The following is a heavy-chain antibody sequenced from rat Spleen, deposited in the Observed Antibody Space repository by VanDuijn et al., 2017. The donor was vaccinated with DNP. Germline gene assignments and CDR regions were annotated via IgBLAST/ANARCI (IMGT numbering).Heavy chain of an antibody. Sequence: EVQLQESGPGLVKPSQSLSLTCSVTGYSITSSYRWNWIRKFPGNKMEWIGHISYSGSTSYNPSLKSRISITRDTSKNQFFLQLNSVTTEDTATYYCARLGASTYAMDAWGQGTSVTVSS. CDR3: ARLGASTYAMDA. D-gene: IGHD4-1*01. CDR2: ISYSGST. CDR1: GYSITSSY. V-gene: IGHV3-1*01. J-gene: IGHJ4*01.